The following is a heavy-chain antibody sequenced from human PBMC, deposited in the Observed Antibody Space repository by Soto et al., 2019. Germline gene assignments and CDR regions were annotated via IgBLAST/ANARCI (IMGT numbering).Heavy chain of an antibody. Sequence: TSETLSLTCTVSGGSISSYYWSWIRQPPGKGLEWIGYIYYSGSNNYNPSLKSRVTISVDTSKNQFSLKLSSVTAADTAVYYCAREGGAGIAAAGSYYYYGMDVWGQGTTVTVSS. CDR2: IYYSGSN. CDR3: AREGGAGIAAAGSYYYYGMDV. D-gene: IGHD6-13*01. CDR1: GGSISSYY. V-gene: IGHV4-59*01. J-gene: IGHJ6*02.